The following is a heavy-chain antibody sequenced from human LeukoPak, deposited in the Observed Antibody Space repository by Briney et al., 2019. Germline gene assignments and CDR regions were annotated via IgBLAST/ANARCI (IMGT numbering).Heavy chain of an antibody. J-gene: IGHJ4*02. D-gene: IGHD4-23*01. CDR3: ARDYGGSSPFDY. CDR2: ISYDGSNK. CDR1: GFTFSSYV. V-gene: IGHV3-30*04. Sequence: GRSLRLSCAASGFTFSSYVMHWVRQAPGKGLEWVAIISYDGSNKYYADSVKGRFTISRDNSKNTLYLQMNSLRAEDTAVYYCARDYGGSSPFDYWGQGTLVTVSS.